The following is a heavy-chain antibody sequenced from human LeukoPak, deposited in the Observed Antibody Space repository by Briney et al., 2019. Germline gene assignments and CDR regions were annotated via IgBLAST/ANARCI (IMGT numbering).Heavy chain of an antibody. V-gene: IGHV4-30-4*08. D-gene: IGHD1-26*01. Sequence: SETLSLTCTVSGGSITSGDYYWSWIRQPPGKGLEWIGYIYYSGSTYYNPSLKSRVTISVDTSKNQFSLKLSSVTAADTAVYYCARSAELSYSFDYWGQGTLVTVSS. CDR2: IYYSGST. CDR1: GGSITSGDYY. J-gene: IGHJ4*02. CDR3: ARSAELSYSFDY.